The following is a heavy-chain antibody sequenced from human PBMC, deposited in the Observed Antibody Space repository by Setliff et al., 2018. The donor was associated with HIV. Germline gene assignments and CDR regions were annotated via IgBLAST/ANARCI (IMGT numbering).Heavy chain of an antibody. J-gene: IGHJ4*02. CDR3: ARVYCSIASCYDEYYFDY. D-gene: IGHD2-2*01. CDR2: IIPIFGTA. Sequence: GASVKVSCKASGGTFSSYAISWVRQAPGQGLEWMGGIIPIFGTANYAQKFQGRVTVTRDASTSTVYMDLSSLRSDDTAVYFCARVYCSIASCYDEYYFDYWGQGTLVTVSS. CDR1: GGTFSSYA. V-gene: IGHV1-69*05.